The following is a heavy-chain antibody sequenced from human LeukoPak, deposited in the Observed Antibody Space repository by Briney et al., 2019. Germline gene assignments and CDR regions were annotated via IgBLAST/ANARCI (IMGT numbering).Heavy chain of an antibody. J-gene: IGHJ4*02. Sequence: GGSLRLSCAASGFTFSSSAMSWVRQVPGKGLEWVSGISASGGSTSYADSVRGRFTISRDNSKNTLYVQMNSLRDEDTAVYYCAEDQRWESPHYLDSWGQGTLVTVSS. V-gene: IGHV3-23*01. CDR3: AEDQRWESPHYLDS. CDR1: GFTFSSSA. CDR2: ISASGGST. D-gene: IGHD1-26*01.